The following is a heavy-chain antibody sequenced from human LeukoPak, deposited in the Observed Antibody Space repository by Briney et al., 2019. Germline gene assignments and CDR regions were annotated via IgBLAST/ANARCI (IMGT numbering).Heavy chain of an antibody. J-gene: IGHJ4*02. Sequence: GGSLRLSCAASGFTFSSSAMSWVRQVPGKGLEWVSGISASGGSTSYADSVRGRFTISRDNSKNTLYVQMNSLRDEDTAVYYCAEDQRWESPHYLDSWGQGTLVTVSS. V-gene: IGHV3-23*01. CDR3: AEDQRWESPHYLDS. CDR1: GFTFSSSA. CDR2: ISASGGST. D-gene: IGHD1-26*01.